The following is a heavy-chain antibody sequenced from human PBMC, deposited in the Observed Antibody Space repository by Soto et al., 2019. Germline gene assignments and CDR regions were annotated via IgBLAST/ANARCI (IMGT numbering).Heavy chain of an antibody. CDR3: ARGPLYYFDY. Sequence: EVQLVESGGGLVKLGGSLRLSCEDSGFTFSSYTMNWVRRAPGKGLEWVSSISSRSTNTHYADSVRGRFTISRDNAKRSLYLQMNSLRAEDTAVYYCARGPLYYFDYWGQGTLVTVSS. CDR2: ISSRSTNT. V-gene: IGHV3-21*02. J-gene: IGHJ4*02. CDR1: GFTFSSYT.